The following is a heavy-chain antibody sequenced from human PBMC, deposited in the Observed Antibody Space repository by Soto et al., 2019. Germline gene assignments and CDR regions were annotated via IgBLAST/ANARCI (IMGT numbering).Heavy chain of an antibody. CDR3: ARVAGREYISGWSEYYYYSYRDV. J-gene: IGHJ6*03. Sequence: SETLSLTCTVSGGSISSYYWSWIRQPPGKGLEWIGYIYYSGSTNYNPSLKSRVTISVDTSRNQFSLKLSSVTAADTAVYYCARVAGREYISGWSEYYYYSYRDVWGKGHTVTVS. D-gene: IGHD6-19*01. V-gene: IGHV4-59*01. CDR1: GGSISSYY. CDR2: IYYSGST.